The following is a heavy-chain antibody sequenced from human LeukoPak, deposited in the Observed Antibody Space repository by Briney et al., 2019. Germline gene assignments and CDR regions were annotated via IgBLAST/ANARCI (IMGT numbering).Heavy chain of an antibody. J-gene: IGHJ1*01. Sequence: PGGSLRPSCAASGFTFSSYAMSWVREAPGEGQEWVSAISGSGGSTYYADSVEGRFTISRDNAKNSLYLQMNSLRAEDTAVYYCARLSPSGWYGYFQQWGQGTRVTVSA. V-gene: IGHV3-23*01. CDR3: ARLSPSGWYGYFQQ. CDR2: ISGSGGST. D-gene: IGHD6-19*01. CDR1: GFTFSSYA.